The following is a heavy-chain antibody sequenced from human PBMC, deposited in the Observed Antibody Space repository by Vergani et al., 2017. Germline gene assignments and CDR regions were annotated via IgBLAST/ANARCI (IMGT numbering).Heavy chain of an antibody. CDR3: ARALYYYGSGSYYKYYYYYGMDV. CDR1: GGSISSYY. D-gene: IGHD3-10*01. CDR2: IYTSGST. V-gene: IGHV4-4*07. Sequence: QLQLQESGPGLVKPSETLSLTCTVSGGSISSYYWSWIRQPAGKGLEWIGRIYTSGSTNYNPSLKSRVTMSVDTSKNQFSLKLSSVTAADTAVYYCARALYYYGSGSYYKYYYYYGMDVWGQGTTVTVSS. J-gene: IGHJ6*02.